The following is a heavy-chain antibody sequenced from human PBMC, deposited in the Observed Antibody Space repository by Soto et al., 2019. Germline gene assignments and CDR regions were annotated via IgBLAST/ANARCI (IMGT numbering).Heavy chain of an antibody. J-gene: IGHJ4*02. CDR2: IYPGDSDT. CDR1: GYTFTSYW. V-gene: IGHV5-51*01. D-gene: IGHD6-19*01. CDR3: ARQDGSALYYFDY. Sequence: PGESLKISCKGSGYTFTSYWISCFLQRPVKVLEWMGIIYPGDSDTRYSPSFQGQVSISADKSISTAYLQWSSLKASDTAMYYCARQDGSALYYFDYWGQGTLVTVSS.